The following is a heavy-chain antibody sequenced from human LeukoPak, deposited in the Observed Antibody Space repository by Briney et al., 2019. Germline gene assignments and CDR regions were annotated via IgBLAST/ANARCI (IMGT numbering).Heavy chain of an antibody. CDR3: ANHYDILTGYYPISYYYGMGV. Sequence: GKSLRLSCAASGFTFSSYAMSWVRQAPGKGLEWVSAISGSGGSTYYADSVKGRFTISRDNSKNTLYLQMNSLRAEDTAVYYCANHYDILTGYYPISYYYGMGVWGQGTTVTVSS. J-gene: IGHJ6*02. CDR1: GFTFSSYA. V-gene: IGHV3-23*01. D-gene: IGHD3-9*01. CDR2: ISGSGGST.